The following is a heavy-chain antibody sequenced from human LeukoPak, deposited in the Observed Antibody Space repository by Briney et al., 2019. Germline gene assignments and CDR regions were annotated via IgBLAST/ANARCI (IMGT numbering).Heavy chain of an antibody. CDR1: GGSISSYY. J-gene: IGHJ3*02. CDR2: IYYSGST. CDR3: ARVRSLDAFDI. D-gene: IGHD4-17*01. Sequence: SETLSLTCAASGGSISSYYWSWIRQPPGKGLEWVGYIYYSGSTNYNPSLKSRVTISVDTSKNQFSLRLSSVTAAATAVYYGARVRSLDAFDIWGQGTMVTVSS. V-gene: IGHV4-59*01.